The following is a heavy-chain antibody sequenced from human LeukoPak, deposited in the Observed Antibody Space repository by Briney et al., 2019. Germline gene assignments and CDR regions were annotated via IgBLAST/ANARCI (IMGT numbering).Heavy chain of an antibody. V-gene: IGHV3-30*02. CDR3: AKEATYYYDSSGLDY. CDR2: IRYDGSNK. J-gene: IGHJ4*02. D-gene: IGHD3-22*01. CDR1: GFTFSSYG. Sequence: GGSLRLSCAASGFTFSSYGMHWVRQAPGKGLEWVAFIRYDGSNKYYADSVKGRLTISRDNSKNTLYLQMNSLRAEDTAVYYCAKEATYYYDSSGLDYWGQGTLVTVSS.